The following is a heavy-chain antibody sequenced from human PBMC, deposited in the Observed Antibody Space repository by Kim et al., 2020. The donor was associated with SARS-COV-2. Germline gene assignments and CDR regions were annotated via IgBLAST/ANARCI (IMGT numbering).Heavy chain of an antibody. Sequence: GSSTSYADSVKGRFTISRDNAKNTLYLQMNSLRAEDTAVYYCARSRSMDVWGQGTTVTVSS. CDR3: ARSRSMDV. J-gene: IGHJ6*02. V-gene: IGHV3-74*01. CDR2: GSST.